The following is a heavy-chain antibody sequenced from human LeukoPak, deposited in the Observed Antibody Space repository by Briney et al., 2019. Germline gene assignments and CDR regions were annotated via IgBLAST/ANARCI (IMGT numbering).Heavy chain of an antibody. J-gene: IGHJ6*03. D-gene: IGHD3-22*01. CDR3: ARGLYYYDSSGYGCYYYYMDV. CDR2: TYYRSKWYN. CDR1: GDSVSSNSAA. V-gene: IGHV6-1*01. Sequence: SQTLSLTCAISGDSVSSNSAAWNWIRQSPSRGLEWLGRTYYRSKWYNDYAVSVKSRITINPDTSKNQFSLQLNSVTPEDTAVYYCARGLYYYDSSGYGCYYYYMDVWGKGTTVTVSS.